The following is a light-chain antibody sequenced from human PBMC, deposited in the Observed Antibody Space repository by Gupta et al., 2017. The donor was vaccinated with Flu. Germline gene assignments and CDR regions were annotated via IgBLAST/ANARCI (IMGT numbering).Light chain of an antibody. Sequence: QSITISCTGASVDIGRFHYVSLYQQHPGKAPKLIYDVTNRPSGVSDRFSGSTSGNTASLTISGLRAEDEADYYCSSYRSSTTLFGGGTRVTVL. CDR2: DVT. J-gene: IGLJ2*01. CDR3: SSYRSSTTL. CDR1: SVDIGRFHY. V-gene: IGLV2-14*03.